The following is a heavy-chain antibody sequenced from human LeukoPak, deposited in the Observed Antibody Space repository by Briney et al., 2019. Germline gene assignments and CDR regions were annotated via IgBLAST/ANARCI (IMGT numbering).Heavy chain of an antibody. Sequence: SETLSLTCAVYGGSFSDYYWSWIRQPPGKGLEWIGEINHSGSTNYNPSLKSRVTISVDTSKNQFSLKLSSVTAADTAVYYCARGPRYCSSTSCSSRRIDYWGQGTLVTVSS. CDR2: INHSGST. CDR3: ARGPRYCSSTSCSSRRIDY. V-gene: IGHV4-34*01. CDR1: GGSFSDYY. D-gene: IGHD2-2*01. J-gene: IGHJ4*02.